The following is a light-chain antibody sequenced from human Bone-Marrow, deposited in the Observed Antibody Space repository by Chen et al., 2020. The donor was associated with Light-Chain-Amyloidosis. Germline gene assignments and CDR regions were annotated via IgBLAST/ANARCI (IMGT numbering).Light chain of an antibody. CDR2: DDS. V-gene: IGLV3-21*02. J-gene: IGLJ3*02. CDR3: QVWDRSSDRPV. Sequence: SYVLTPPSSVSVAPGQTATLACGGNNIGPTSVHWYQQTPGQAPLLVVYDDSDRPSGIPERLSGSNSGNTATLTISRVEAGDEADYYCQVWDRSSDRPVFGGGTKLTVL. CDR1: NIGPTS.